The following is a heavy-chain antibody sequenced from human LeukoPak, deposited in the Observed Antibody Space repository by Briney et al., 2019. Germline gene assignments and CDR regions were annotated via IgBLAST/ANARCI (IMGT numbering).Heavy chain of an antibody. J-gene: IGHJ4*02. CDR2: MNPNSGNT. CDR3: ARAPLFANYDGAN. V-gene: IGHV1-8*02. D-gene: IGHD3-22*01. Sequence: ASVKVSCKASGYNFTTYGITWVRQATGQGLEWMGWMNPNSGNTGYAQKFQGRVTMTRNTSISTAYMELSSLRSEDTAVYYCARAPLFANYDGANWGQGTLVTVSS. CDR1: GYNFTTYG.